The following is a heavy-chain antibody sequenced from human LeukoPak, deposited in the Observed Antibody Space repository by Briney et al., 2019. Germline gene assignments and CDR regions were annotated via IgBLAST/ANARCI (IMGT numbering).Heavy chain of an antibody. CDR3: ARDRVHDAFDI. J-gene: IGHJ3*02. Sequence: GGSLRLSCAASGFTFSSYWMSWVRQAPGKGLEWVANIKQDGSEKYYVDSVKGRLTISRDNAKNSLYLQMNSLRAEDTAVYYCARDRVHDAFDIWGQGTMVTVSS. CDR1: GFTFSSYW. D-gene: IGHD3-10*01. V-gene: IGHV3-7*01. CDR2: IKQDGSEK.